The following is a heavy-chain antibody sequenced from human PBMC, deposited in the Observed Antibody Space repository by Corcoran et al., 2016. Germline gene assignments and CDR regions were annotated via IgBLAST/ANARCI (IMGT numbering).Heavy chain of an antibody. CDR2: IYPSGTT. Sequence: QVHLQESGPGLVKPSETLSLLCTVSGYSLQSGYYWGWIRQPPGKGLEWIGSIYPSGTTYYNPSLRSRVVMSVDTSKNQFSLNLTSVTAADTAVYDCARDGGLKNSYYYYYDMDVWGQGTTVTVSS. J-gene: IGHJ6*02. CDR1: GYSLQSGYY. V-gene: IGHV4-38-2*02. D-gene: IGHD3-16*01. CDR3: ARDGGLKNSYYYYYDMDV.